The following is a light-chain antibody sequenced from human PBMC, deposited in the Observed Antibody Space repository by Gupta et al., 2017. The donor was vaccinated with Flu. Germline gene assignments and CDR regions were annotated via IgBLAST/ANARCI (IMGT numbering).Light chain of an antibody. J-gene: IGKJ1*01. V-gene: IGKV2-30*01. CDR2: QVS. Sequence: ISCRSSQGLVYSDENTYLHWFQQRPGQSPRRLIYQVSYRDSGVPDRFSGSGSGTDFTLKISRVEAEDVGIYFCMQSAHWPWAFGQGTTVEIK. CDR3: MQSAHWPWA. CDR1: QGLVYSDENTY.